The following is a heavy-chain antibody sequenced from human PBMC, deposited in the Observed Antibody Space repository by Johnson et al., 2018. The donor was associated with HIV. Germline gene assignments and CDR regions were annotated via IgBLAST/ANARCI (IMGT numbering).Heavy chain of an antibody. CDR1: GFTFDDYD. D-gene: IGHD6-19*01. CDR2: IGWSSGVL. Sequence: VQLVESGGGLVKPGGSLRLSCAASGFTFDDYDMHWVRQAPGKGLEWVSGIGWSSGVLAYADSVKGRFPISRDNSKNTLYLQMNSLRAEDTAVYYCAKGLLGQWLVQDAFDIWGQGTMVTVSS. V-gene: IGHV3-9*01. CDR3: AKGLLGQWLVQDAFDI. J-gene: IGHJ3*02.